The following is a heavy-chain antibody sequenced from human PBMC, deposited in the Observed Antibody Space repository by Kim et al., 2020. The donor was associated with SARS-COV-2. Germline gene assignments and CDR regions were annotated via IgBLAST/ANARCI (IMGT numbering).Heavy chain of an antibody. V-gene: IGHV3-11*06. CDR3: ARGQNSSTFAY. J-gene: IGHJ4*02. D-gene: IGHD2-15*01. Sequence: AASVRGRLTISRDNDKNELYLQMTSLRAEDTAVYYCARGQNSSTFAYWGQGTLVTVSS.